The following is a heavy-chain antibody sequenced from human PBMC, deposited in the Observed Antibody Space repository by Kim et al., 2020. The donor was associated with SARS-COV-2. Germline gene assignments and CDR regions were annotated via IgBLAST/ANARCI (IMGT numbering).Heavy chain of an antibody. D-gene: IGHD2-2*01. CDR3: AKKYTRSYYYYFGMDV. V-gene: IGHV3-23*01. J-gene: IGHJ6*02. Sequence: DSVWGRFPFSRDNSKNTLFLQMSSLRADDTAVYYCAKKYTRSYYYYFGMDVWGQGTTVTVSS.